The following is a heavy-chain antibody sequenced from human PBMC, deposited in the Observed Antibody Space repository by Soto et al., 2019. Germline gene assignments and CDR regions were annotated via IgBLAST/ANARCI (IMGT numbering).Heavy chain of an antibody. D-gene: IGHD2-2*01. V-gene: IGHV5-10-1*01. Sequence: PGESLKISCKGSGYSFTSYWISWVRQMPGKGLEWVGRIDPSDSYTNYSPSFQGHVTISADKSISTAYLQWSSLKASDTAMYYCARSSDIVVVPAAFEPAEYYYYGMDVWGQGTTVTV. CDR1: GYSFTSYW. J-gene: IGHJ6*02. CDR3: ARSSDIVVVPAAFEPAEYYYYGMDV. CDR2: IDPSDSYT.